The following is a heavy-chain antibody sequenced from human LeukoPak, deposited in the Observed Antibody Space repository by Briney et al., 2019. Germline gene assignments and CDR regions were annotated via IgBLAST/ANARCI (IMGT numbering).Heavy chain of an antibody. V-gene: IGHV3-11*04. CDR1: GFTFSDYY. CDR2: ISSSGRTI. Sequence: GGSLRLSCAGSGFTFSDYYMSWIRQAPGKGLEWVSYISSSGRTIYYADSVKGRFTISRDNAKNSLYLQMNSLRAEDTAVYYCARADCSSSSSCYELDYWGQGTLVTVSS. CDR3: ARADCSSSSSCYELDY. J-gene: IGHJ4*02. D-gene: IGHD2-2*01.